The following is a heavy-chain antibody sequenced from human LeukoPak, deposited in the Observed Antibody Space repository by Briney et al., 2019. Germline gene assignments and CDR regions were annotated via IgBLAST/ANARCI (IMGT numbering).Heavy chain of an antibody. J-gene: IGHJ5*02. CDR3: ASSGCRSTSCYAGHWFDP. V-gene: IGHV1-69*06. CDR2: IIPIFVTV. Sequence: SSVDVSCQASGGSLSSCAISWVRQAPGQGLEWMGRIIPIFVTVNYAQKFQGRVTITADKSTSTAYMELSSLSSEERALRSCASSGCRSTSCYAGHWFDPWGQGTLVTVSS. CDR1: GGSLSSCA. D-gene: IGHD2-2*01.